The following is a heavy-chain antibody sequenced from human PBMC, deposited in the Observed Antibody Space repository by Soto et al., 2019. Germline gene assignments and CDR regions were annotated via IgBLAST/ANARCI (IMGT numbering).Heavy chain of an antibody. J-gene: IGHJ6*02. Sequence: ASVKVSCKASGFTFSNSAIQWVRQARGQGLEWMGWIVVDSGNTNYAQKLQGRVTMTTDTSTSTAYMELRSLRSDDTAVYYCAREGGMDVWGQGTTVNVSS. CDR3: AREGGMDV. CDR2: IVVDSGNT. V-gene: IGHV1-18*01. CDR1: GFTFSNSA.